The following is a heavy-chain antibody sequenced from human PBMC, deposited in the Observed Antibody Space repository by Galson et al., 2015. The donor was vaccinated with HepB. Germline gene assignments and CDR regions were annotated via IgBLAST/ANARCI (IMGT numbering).Heavy chain of an antibody. V-gene: IGHV1-69*13. CDR2: IIPIFGTA. Sequence: SVKVSCRASGGTFSSYAISWVRQAPGQGLEWMGGIIPIFGTANYAQKFQGRVTITADESTSTDYMELSSLRSEDTAVYDCARGGDVLRFLEWPPHFDYWGQGTLVTVSS. CDR3: ARGGDVLRFLEWPPHFDY. D-gene: IGHD3-3*01. J-gene: IGHJ4*02. CDR1: GGTFSSYA.